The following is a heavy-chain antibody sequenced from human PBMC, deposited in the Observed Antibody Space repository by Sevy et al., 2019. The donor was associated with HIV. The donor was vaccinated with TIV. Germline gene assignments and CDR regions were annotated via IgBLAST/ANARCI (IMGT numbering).Heavy chain of an antibody. CDR1: GFTFSNAW. J-gene: IGHJ4*02. CDR3: TAGVGTSDFDY. CDR2: IKSKTDGGTR. D-gene: IGHD1-26*01. V-gene: IGHV3-15*01. Sequence: GGSLRLSCVASGFTFSNAWMSWVRQAPGKGLEWVGRIKSKTDGGTRDFAAPVKGRFAIARDDSKNTLSLQMDSLKTEDTAVYYCTAGVGTSDFDYWGQRILVTVSS.